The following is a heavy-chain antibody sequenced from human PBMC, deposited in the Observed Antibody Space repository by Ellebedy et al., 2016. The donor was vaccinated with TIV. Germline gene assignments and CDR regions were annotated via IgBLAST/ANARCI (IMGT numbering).Heavy chain of an antibody. CDR1: GFTFSSYA. CDR2: ISGSGGST. J-gene: IGHJ5*02. CDR3: ARDHSSGWYPNP. D-gene: IGHD6-19*01. V-gene: IGHV3-23*01. Sequence: GGSLRLXCAASGFTFSSYAMSWVRQAPGKGLEWVSAISGSGGSTYYADSVKGRFTISRDNAKNSLYLQMNSLRAEDTAVYYCARDHSSGWYPNPWGQGTLVTVSS.